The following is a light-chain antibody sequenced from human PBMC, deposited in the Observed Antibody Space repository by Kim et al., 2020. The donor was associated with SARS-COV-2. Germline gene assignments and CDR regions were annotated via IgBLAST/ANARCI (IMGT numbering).Light chain of an antibody. V-gene: IGKV1-16*02. J-gene: IGKJ2*01. Sequence: SASVGDRVTITGRASQGINNYLAWFQQKPGKDPKSLIYSASTLHRGVPSKFSGSGFGTDFTLTISDLQPEDFASYYCQQYNGYPYTFGQGTKLEI. CDR1: QGINNY. CDR3: QQYNGYPYT. CDR2: SAS.